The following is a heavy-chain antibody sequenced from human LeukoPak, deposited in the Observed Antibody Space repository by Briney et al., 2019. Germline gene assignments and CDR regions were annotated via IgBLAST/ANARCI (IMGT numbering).Heavy chain of an antibody. J-gene: IGHJ1*01. CDR3: AKDAATAGGDSLSYFQH. V-gene: IGHV3-23*01. CDR1: GFTFSSYA. D-gene: IGHD3-16*01. CDR2: ISGSGGST. Sequence: GGSLRLSCAASGFTFSSYAMSWVRQAPGKGLEWVSAISGSGGSTYYADSVKGRFTISRDNSKNTLYLQMNSLRAEDTAVYYCAKDAATAGGDSLSYFQHWGQGTLVTVSS.